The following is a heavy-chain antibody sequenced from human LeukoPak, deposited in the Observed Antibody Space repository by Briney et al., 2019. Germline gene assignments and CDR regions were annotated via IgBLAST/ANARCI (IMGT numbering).Heavy chain of an antibody. J-gene: IGHJ4*02. Sequence: PGGSLRLSCAASGFTFSSYGMHWVRQAPGKGLEWVAFIPYDGSDKFYADSVKGRFTISRDNSKNTLYLQINSLRAEDTAVYYCAAMTSVTTGDYWGQGTLVTVSS. V-gene: IGHV3-30*02. CDR2: IPYDGSDK. CDR3: AAMTSVTTGDY. D-gene: IGHD4-11*01. CDR1: GFTFSSYG.